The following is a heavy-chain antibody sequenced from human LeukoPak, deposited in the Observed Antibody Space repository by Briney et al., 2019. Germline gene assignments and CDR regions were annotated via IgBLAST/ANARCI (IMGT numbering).Heavy chain of an antibody. CDR2: ISSSSSYI. Sequence: SGGSLRLSCAASGFTFSSYSMNWVRQAPGKGLEWVSPISSSSSYIYYADSVKGRFTISRDNAKNSLYLQMNSLRAEDTAVYYCARSHGSSSSIAPFDYWGQGTLVTVSS. V-gene: IGHV3-21*01. CDR3: ARSHGSSSSIAPFDY. J-gene: IGHJ4*02. D-gene: IGHD6-6*01. CDR1: GFTFSSYS.